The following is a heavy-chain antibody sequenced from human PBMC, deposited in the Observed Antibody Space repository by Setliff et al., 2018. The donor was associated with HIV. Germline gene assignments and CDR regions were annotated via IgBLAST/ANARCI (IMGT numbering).Heavy chain of an antibody. J-gene: IGHJ3*01. CDR2: VSHSGSA. CDR3: ARGRIRMSSRPTRVLDV. CDR1: GGSFSGYY. D-gene: IGHD3-10*01. V-gene: IGHV4-34*01. Sequence: SETLSLTCAVYGGSFSGYYWTWIRQPSGEGLEWIGEVSHSGSANYNPSLMSRVTVSVDTSKNQFSLTMTAATAADAAMYYCARGRIRMSSRPTRVLDVWGQGTRVTVSS.